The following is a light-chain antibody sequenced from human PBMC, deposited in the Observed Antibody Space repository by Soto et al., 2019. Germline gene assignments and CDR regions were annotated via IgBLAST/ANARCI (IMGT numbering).Light chain of an antibody. Sequence: EIVLTQSPDTLSLSPGERATLSCRASQSISSSYLAWYQQKPGQAPRLLIYGASSRATGIPDRFSGSGSGTDFTLTISRLEAEDFAVYYCQQFRTFGPGTKVDIK. V-gene: IGKV3D-20*02. CDR1: QSISSSY. J-gene: IGKJ3*01. CDR2: GAS. CDR3: QQFRT.